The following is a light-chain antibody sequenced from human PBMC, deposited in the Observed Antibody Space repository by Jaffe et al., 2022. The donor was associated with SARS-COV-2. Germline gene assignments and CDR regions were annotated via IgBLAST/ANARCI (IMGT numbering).Light chain of an antibody. CDR3: NSYTTTSTWV. Sequence: QSALTQPASVSGSPGQSITIPCTGTSGDVGSNNYVSWYQQHPGEAPKLMIYDVSSRPSGISNRFSGSKSGNTASLTISGLRTEDEADYYCNSYTTTSTWVFGGGTKLTVL. CDR1: SGDVGSNNY. V-gene: IGLV2-14*01. CDR2: DVS. J-gene: IGLJ3*02.